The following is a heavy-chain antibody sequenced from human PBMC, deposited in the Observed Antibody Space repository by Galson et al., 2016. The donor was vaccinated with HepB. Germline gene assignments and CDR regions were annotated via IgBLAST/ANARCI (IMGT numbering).Heavy chain of an antibody. CDR3: ARTTGDCGGDCSWFDP. D-gene: IGHD2-21*02. Sequence: TLSLTCTVSGGSISSVNYYWSWIRQHPGKGLEWIGYIFYSGTTHYNPSLKSRVTISMDTSKNHFTLKLNSMTAADTAVYYCARTTGDCGGDCSWFDPWGQVTLVTVSS. J-gene: IGHJ5*01. V-gene: IGHV4-31*03. CDR1: GGSISSVNYY. CDR2: IFYSGTT.